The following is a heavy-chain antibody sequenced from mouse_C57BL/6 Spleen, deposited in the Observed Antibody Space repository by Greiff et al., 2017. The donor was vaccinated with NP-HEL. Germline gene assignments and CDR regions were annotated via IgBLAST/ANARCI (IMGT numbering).Heavy chain of an antibody. CDR1: GFTFSDFY. V-gene: IGHV7-1*01. D-gene: IGHD1-1*01. Sequence: EVKLVESGGGLVQSGRSLRLSCATSGFTFSDFYMEWVRQAPGKGLEWIAASRNKANDYTTEYSASVKGRFIVSRDTSQSILYLQMSALRAEDTAIYYCARDGDYGRFAYWGQGTLVTVSA. CDR2: SRNKANDYTT. J-gene: IGHJ3*01. CDR3: ARDGDYGRFAY.